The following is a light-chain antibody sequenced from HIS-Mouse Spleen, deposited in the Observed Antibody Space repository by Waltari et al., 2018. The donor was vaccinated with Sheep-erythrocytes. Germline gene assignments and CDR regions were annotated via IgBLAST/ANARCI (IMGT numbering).Light chain of an antibody. V-gene: IGLV2-11*01. CDR3: CSYAGSYNYV. CDR1: SSDVGGYNY. CDR2: DVS. Sequence: QSALTQPRSVSGSPAQSVTISCTGTSSDVGGYNYVSWYQQHPGKAPKLMIYDVSKRPSGVPDRFSGSKSGNTASLTISGLQAEDEADYYCCSYAGSYNYVFGTGTKVTVL. J-gene: IGLJ1*01.